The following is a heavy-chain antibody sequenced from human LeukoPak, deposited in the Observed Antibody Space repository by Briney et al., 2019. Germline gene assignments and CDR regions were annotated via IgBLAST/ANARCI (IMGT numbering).Heavy chain of an antibody. J-gene: IGHJ3*02. CDR3: ARDLYCSGGSCKGVGAFDI. Sequence: SVKVSCKASGGTFSSYAISWVRQAPGQGLEWMGGIIPIFGTANYAQKFQGRVTITADESTSTAYMELSSLRSEDTAVYYCARDLYCSGGSCKGVGAFDIWGQGTMVTVSS. D-gene: IGHD2-15*01. CDR2: IIPIFGTA. CDR1: GGTFSSYA. V-gene: IGHV1-69*13.